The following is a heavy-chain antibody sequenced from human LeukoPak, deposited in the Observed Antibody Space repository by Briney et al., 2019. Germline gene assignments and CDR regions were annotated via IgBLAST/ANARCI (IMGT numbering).Heavy chain of an antibody. D-gene: IGHD4-17*01. CDR3: ASPKTTVTPSDY. CDR2: IYYSGST. J-gene: IGHJ4*02. V-gene: IGHV4-39*01. CDR1: GGSISSSSHY. Sequence: SETLSLTCTVSGGSISSSSHYWGWIRQPPGKGLEWIGSIYYSGSTYYNPSLMSRVTISVATSKNQFSLKLSSVTAADTAVYYCASPKTTVTPSDYWGQGTLVIVSS.